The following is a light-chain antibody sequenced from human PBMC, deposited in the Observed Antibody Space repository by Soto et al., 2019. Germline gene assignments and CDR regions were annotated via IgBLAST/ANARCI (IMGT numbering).Light chain of an antibody. CDR1: QSVSSR. CDR2: GAS. Sequence: EIVLTQSPGTLSLSPGERATLSCRASQSVSSRLAWYQQKPGQAPRLLIYGASSRATGIPDRFSGSGSGTDFTLTINRLEPEDFAVYYCEQYDKSITFGGGTKVDIK. J-gene: IGKJ4*01. V-gene: IGKV3-20*01. CDR3: EQYDKSIT.